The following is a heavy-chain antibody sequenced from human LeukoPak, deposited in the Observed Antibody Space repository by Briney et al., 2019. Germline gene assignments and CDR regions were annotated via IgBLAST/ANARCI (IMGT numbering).Heavy chain of an antibody. Sequence: SETLSLTCTVSGASLKSINSYWTGIRQPAGKGLEWIGRVYFSGSTTYNPSLKGRVTISVDTSRNQFSLHLSSVTAADTAVYYCARKTGYGSGSYYNYYFDYWGQGSLVTVSS. D-gene: IGHD3-10*01. V-gene: IGHV4-61*02. CDR3: ARKTGYGSGSYYNYYFDY. J-gene: IGHJ4*02. CDR1: GASLKSINSY. CDR2: VYFSGST.